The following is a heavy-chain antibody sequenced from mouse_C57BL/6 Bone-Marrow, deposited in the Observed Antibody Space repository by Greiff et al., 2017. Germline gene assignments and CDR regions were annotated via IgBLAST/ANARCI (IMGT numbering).Heavy chain of an antibody. CDR2: IDPNSGGT. D-gene: IGHD2-2*01. V-gene: IGHV1-72*01. Sequence: QVQLQQPGAELVKPGASVTLSCKASGYTFTSYWLHWVKQRPGRGLEWIGRIDPNSGGTKYNEKFKSKATLTVDKPSSTAYLQLSSLTSEDSAVYYCARGLRRGNYFDYWGQGTTLTVSS. CDR1: GYTFTSYW. CDR3: ARGLRRGNYFDY. J-gene: IGHJ2*01.